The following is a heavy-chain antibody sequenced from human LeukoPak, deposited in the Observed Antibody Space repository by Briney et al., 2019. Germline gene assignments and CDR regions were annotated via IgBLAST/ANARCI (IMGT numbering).Heavy chain of an antibody. V-gene: IGHV4-61*01. CDR3: ARDVRYCSGGSCYSYFDY. D-gene: IGHD2-15*01. Sequence: PSETLSLTCTVSGGSVSSDSYYWSWIRQPPGKGLEWIGYIYYSGSTNYNPSLKSRVTISVDTSKNQFSLKLSSVTAADTAVYYCARDVRYCSGGSCYSYFDYWGQGTLVTVSS. CDR2: IYYSGST. CDR1: GGSVSSDSYY. J-gene: IGHJ4*02.